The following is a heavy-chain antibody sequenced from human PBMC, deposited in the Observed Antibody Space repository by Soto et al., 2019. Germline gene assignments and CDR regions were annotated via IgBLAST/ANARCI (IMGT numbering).Heavy chain of an antibody. D-gene: IGHD3-3*01. CDR2: IMQDGSEK. CDR1: GFTFSNYW. V-gene: IGHV3-7*01. Sequence: EVQLVESGGGLVQPGGSLRLSCAASGFTFSNYWMTWVRQAPGKGLEWVANIMQDGSEKYYVDFVKGRFTISRDNAKNSLYLQMNSLRVEDTAVYYCASGYGFWSASHGYFDYWGQGTLVTVSS. CDR3: ASGYGFWSASHGYFDY. J-gene: IGHJ4*02.